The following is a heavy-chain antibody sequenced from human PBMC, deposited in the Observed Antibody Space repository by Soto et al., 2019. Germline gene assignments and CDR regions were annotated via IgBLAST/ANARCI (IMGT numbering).Heavy chain of an antibody. CDR2: IKQDGSEK. CDR1: GFTFSSYR. D-gene: IGHD6-13*01. CDR3: ARDPYSSSWYDY. V-gene: IGHV3-7*05. Sequence: GGSLRLSCAASGFTFSSYRMSWFRQAPGKGLEWVANIKQDGSEKYYVDSVKGRFTISRDNAKNSLYLQMNSLRAEDTAVYYCARDPYSSSWYDYWGQGTLVTVSS. J-gene: IGHJ4*02.